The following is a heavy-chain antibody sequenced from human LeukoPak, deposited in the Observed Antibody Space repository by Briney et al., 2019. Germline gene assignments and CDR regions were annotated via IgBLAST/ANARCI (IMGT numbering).Heavy chain of an antibody. J-gene: IGHJ4*02. D-gene: IGHD3-10*01. CDR3: AKDRVFELWFEEASPYYFDY. CDR1: GFTLTNYG. Sequence: GGSLRLSCAASGFTLTNYGMHWVRQAPGKGLEWVAYIRYDGSNKYYADSVKGRFTISRDISKNTLYLQMNSLRAEDTAVYYCAKDRVFELWFEEASPYYFDYWGQGTLVTVSS. V-gene: IGHV3-30*02. CDR2: IRYDGSNK.